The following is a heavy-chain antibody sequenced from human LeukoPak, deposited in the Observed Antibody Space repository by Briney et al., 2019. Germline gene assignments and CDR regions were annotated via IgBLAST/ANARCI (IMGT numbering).Heavy chain of an antibody. Sequence: SVKVSCRASGYTFTNYHINWVRQATGQGLEWVGWMNPINGDSGFAQKFQGRVTITRDSSISTSYMELRSLTSEDTAVYFCARTTSFTASGYDYWGPGTLLTVSS. CDR1: GYTFTNYH. J-gene: IGHJ4*02. CDR3: ARTTSFTASGYDY. D-gene: IGHD6-25*01. CDR2: MNPINGDS. V-gene: IGHV1-8*03.